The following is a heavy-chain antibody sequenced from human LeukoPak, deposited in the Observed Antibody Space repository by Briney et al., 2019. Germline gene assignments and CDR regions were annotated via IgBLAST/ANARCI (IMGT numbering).Heavy chain of an antibody. D-gene: IGHD1-26*01. CDR3: ARVQWELRGVGSYFDY. CDR1: GFTFSSYW. Sequence: PGGSLRLSCAASGFTFSSYWMSWVRQARGKGLEWVANIKQDGSEKYYVDSVKGRFTISRDNAKNSLYLQMNSLRAEDTAVYYCARVQWELRGVGSYFDYWGQGTLVTVSS. V-gene: IGHV3-7*01. J-gene: IGHJ4*02. CDR2: IKQDGSEK.